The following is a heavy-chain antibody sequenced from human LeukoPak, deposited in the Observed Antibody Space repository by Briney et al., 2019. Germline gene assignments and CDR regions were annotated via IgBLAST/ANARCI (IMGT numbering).Heavy chain of an antibody. CDR2: VNPNSGGT. D-gene: IGHD6-6*01. CDR1: GGTFSSYA. J-gene: IGHJ5*02. Sequence: GASVTVSCKASGGTFSSYAISWVRQAPGQGLEWMGWVNPNSGGTNYAQKFQGRVTMTRDTSISTAYMELSRLRSDDTAVYYCARSYRGSSSSGGWFDPWGQGTLVTVSS. V-gene: IGHV1-2*02. CDR3: ARSYRGSSSSGGWFDP.